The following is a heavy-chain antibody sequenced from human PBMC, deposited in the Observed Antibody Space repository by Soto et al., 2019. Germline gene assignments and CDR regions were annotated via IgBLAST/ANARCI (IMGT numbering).Heavy chain of an antibody. D-gene: IGHD2-21*02. J-gene: IGHJ2*01. CDR1: GYTFTSYD. CDR2: MNPNSGNT. V-gene: IGHV1-8*01. Sequence: QVQLVQSGAEVKKPGASVKVSCKASGYTFTSYDINWVRQATGQGLEWMGWMNPNSGNTGYAEKFQGRVTMSRNTSISTTYMELSRLRSEDTAVNYCAVYGGDRYWYFDFWGRGTLVTVSS. CDR3: AVYGGDRYWYFDF.